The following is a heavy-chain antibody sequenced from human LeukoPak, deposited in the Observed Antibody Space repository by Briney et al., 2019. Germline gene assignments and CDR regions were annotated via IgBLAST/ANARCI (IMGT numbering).Heavy chain of an antibody. J-gene: IGHJ3*02. CDR3: ARDPSSGGI. D-gene: IGHD3-10*01. CDR1: GYTFTHYA. Sequence: ASVKVSCKASGYTFTHYAMSWVRQAPGQGLEWMGWINTNTGNPTYAQGFTGRFVFSLDTSVSTAFLQISSLKAEDTAVYYCARDPSSGGIWGQGTMVTVSS. V-gene: IGHV7-4-1*02. CDR2: INTNTGNP.